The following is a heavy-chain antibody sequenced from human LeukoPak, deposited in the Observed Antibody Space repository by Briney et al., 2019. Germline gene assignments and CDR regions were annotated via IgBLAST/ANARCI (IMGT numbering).Heavy chain of an antibody. CDR3: ARGRYCSADICSGGDAFDI. CDR2: IYTRGST. Sequence: SQTLSPTCTVAGGSINNYYWSWIRQPAGKGLEWIGRIYTRGSTNYNPSLKSRVTMSVDTSKKQFSLKLSSVTAADTAVYYCARGRYCSADICSGGDAFDIWGQGTMVSVSS. D-gene: IGHD2-15*01. CDR1: GGSINNYY. V-gene: IGHV4-4*07. J-gene: IGHJ3*02.